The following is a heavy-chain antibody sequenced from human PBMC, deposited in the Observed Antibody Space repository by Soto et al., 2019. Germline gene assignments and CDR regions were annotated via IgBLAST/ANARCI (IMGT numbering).Heavy chain of an antibody. J-gene: IGHJ3*02. CDR2: INPNSGGT. Sequence: ASVKVSCKASGYTFTGYYMHWVRQAPGQGLEWMGWINPNSGGTNYAQKFQGWVTMTRDTSISTAYMELSRLRSDDTAVYYCTVVEEAADAAIYIWGQGNMVPVSS. CDR1: GYTFTGYY. V-gene: IGHV1-2*04. D-gene: IGHD2-15*01. CDR3: TVVEEAADAAIYI.